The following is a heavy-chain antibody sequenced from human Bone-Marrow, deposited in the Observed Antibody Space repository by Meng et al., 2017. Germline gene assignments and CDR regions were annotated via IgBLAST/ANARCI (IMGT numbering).Heavy chain of an antibody. J-gene: IGHJ5*02. CDR1: GVTFSSKH. CDR3: ATGETRYWFDP. V-gene: IGHV3-53*01. Sequence: VNLGEVWGGVVQPGGSLRLSCAGSGVTFSSKHRSWVRPSPGKGLEWVSVMYSGGDTHYTDSVKGRFIISRDNSKNTLYLQMNNLRAEDTAVYYCATGETRYWFDPWGQGTLVTVSS. CDR2: MYSGGDT. D-gene: IGHD1-26*01.